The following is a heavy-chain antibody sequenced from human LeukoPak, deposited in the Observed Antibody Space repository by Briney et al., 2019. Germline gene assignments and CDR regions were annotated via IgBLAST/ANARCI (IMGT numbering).Heavy chain of an antibody. Sequence: ASVKVSCKVSGYTFTDYYMHWVQQAPGKGLEWMGLVDPEDGETIYAENFQGRATITADTSTDTAYMELSSLRSEDTAVYYCATEGCSGGSCYPTGWFDPWGQGTLVTVSS. CDR2: VDPEDGET. D-gene: IGHD2-15*01. J-gene: IGHJ5*02. CDR1: GYTFTDYY. V-gene: IGHV1-69-2*01. CDR3: ATEGCSGGSCYPTGWFDP.